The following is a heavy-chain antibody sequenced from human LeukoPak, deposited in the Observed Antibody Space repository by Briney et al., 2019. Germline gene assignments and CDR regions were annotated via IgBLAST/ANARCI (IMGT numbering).Heavy chain of an antibody. D-gene: IGHD6-13*01. V-gene: IGHV3-9*01. J-gene: IGHJ4*02. CDR2: ISWNSGTI. Sequence: PGGSLRLSCAASGFTFDDNAMHWVRQAPGKGLEWVSGISWNSGTIGYADSVKGRFTMSRDNAKNSLHLQMNSLRAEDTALYYCAKGLSSSWYGGLDYWGQGSLVTVSS. CDR1: GFTFDDNA. CDR3: AKGLSSSWYGGLDY.